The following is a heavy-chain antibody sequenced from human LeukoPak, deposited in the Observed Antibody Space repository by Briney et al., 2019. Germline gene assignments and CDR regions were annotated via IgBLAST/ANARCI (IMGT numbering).Heavy chain of an antibody. Sequence: GGSLRLSCAASGFTFDDYAMHWVRQAPGKGLEWVSGISWYSGSIGYADSVKGRFTISRDNAKNSLYLQMNSLRAEDTALYYCAKDIGRPGYYYYYGMDVWGQGTTVTVSS. D-gene: IGHD6-6*01. CDR3: AKDIGRPGYYYYYGMDV. CDR2: ISWYSGSI. J-gene: IGHJ6*02. V-gene: IGHV3-9*01. CDR1: GFTFDDYA.